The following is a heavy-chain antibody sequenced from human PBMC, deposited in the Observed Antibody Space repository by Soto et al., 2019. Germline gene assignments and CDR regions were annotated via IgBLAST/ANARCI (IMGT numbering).Heavy chain of an antibody. CDR3: AKVVVAATRHTDFDS. CDR1: GGSINSNNYY. Sequence: QLHLQESGPGLVKPSETLSLTCTVSGGSINSNNYYWAWIRQHPGKGLAWIASIYYDGSTYYNSFLKSRVSISVDTSKNHCSLKLSSATAADTAVYYCAKVVVAATRHTDFDSWGQGTLVTVSS. V-gene: IGHV4-39*02. CDR2: IYYDGST. J-gene: IGHJ4*02. D-gene: IGHD2-15*01.